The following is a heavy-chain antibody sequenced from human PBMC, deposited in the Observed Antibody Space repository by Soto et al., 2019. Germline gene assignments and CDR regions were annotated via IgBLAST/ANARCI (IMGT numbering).Heavy chain of an antibody. Sequence: QVQLVQSGAEVRKPGSSVKVSCKASGGTFSSFPISWVRQAPGLGLEWMGEIIPIFRTPTYAQKFQGRVTITADESTTTSYMGLSSLRSEDTAVYFCARDAGIAYGNYVSPFDYWGQGTLITVSS. V-gene: IGHV1-69*12. D-gene: IGHD4-17*01. CDR2: IIPIFRTP. CDR1: GGTFSSFP. J-gene: IGHJ4*02. CDR3: ARDAGIAYGNYVSPFDY.